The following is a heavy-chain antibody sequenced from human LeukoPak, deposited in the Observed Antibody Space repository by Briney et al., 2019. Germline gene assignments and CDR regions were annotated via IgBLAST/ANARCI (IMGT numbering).Heavy chain of an antibody. CDR3: ASSTYYYDSSGYYYY. D-gene: IGHD3-22*01. Sequence: ASVKVSCKASGYTFTGYYMHWVRQAPGQGLEWMGIINPSGGSTSYAQKFQGRVTMTRDTSTSTAYMELSSLRSEDTAVYYCASSTYYYDSSGYYYYWGQGTLVTVSS. CDR1: GYTFTGYY. CDR2: INPSGGST. J-gene: IGHJ4*02. V-gene: IGHV1-46*01.